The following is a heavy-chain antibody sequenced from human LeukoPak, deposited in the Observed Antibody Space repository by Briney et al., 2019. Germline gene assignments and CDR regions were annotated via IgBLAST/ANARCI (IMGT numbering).Heavy chain of an antibody. CDR2: ISAYNGNT. J-gene: IGHJ1*01. D-gene: IGHD1-26*01. CDR3: ARDWAHSGSYRAEYFQH. V-gene: IGHV1-18*01. CDR1: GYTFTSYG. Sequence: GASVKASCKASGYTFTSYGISWVRQAPGQGLEWMGWISAYNGNTNYAQKLQGRVTMTTDTSTSTAYMELRSLRSDDTAVYYCARDWAHSGSYRAEYFQHWGQGTLVTVSS.